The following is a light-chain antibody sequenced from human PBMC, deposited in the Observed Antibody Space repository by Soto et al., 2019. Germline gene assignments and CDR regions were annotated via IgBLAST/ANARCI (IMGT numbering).Light chain of an antibody. Sequence: QSVLTQPHSVSGAPGQRVTISFTGTSSNIGAGYDVHWYQQLPGTAPKLLSYGNSNRPSGVPDRFSGSKSVTSASLAITGLEAEYEADYYCQSYDISLSGSVFGGGTQLTVL. V-gene: IGLV1-40*01. CDR3: QSYDISLSGSV. J-gene: IGLJ7*01. CDR2: GNS. CDR1: SSNIGAGYD.